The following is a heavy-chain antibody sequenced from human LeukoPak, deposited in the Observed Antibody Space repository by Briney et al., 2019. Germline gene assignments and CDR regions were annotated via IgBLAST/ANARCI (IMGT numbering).Heavy chain of an antibody. CDR3: ARDRGAVAGLFDY. D-gene: IGHD6-19*01. CDR1: GGSFSGYY. CDR2: INHSGST. V-gene: IGHV4-34*01. Sequence: SETLSLTCAVYGGSFSGYYWSWIRQPPGKGLEWIGEINHSGSTNYNPSLKSRVTISVDKSKNQFSLKLSSVTAADTAVYYCARDRGAVAGLFDYWGQGTLVTVSS. J-gene: IGHJ4*02.